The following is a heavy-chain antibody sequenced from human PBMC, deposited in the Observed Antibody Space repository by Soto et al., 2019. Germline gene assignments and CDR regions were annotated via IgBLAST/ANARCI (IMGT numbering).Heavy chain of an antibody. CDR1: GYTFTSYG. D-gene: IGHD2-2*01. V-gene: IGHV1-18*01. CDR2: ISAYNGNT. CDR3: ARVPPDCSFTSCYANYYYGMDV. J-gene: IGHJ6*02. Sequence: ASVKVSCKASGYTFTSYGISWVRQAPGQGLEWMGWISAYNGNTNYAQKLQGRVTMTTDTSTSTAYMELSSLRSEDTAVYYCARVPPDCSFTSCYANYYYGMDVRAQRTTVTGSS.